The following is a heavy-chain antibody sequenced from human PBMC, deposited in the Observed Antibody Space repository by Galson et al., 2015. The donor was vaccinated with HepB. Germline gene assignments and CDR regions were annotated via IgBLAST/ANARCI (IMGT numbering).Heavy chain of an antibody. CDR2: IESTGTYT. Sequence: SLRLSCAASGFNFNTYSMNWVRQAPGTGLEWVSSIESTGTYTFYADSVKGRFTVSRDNAKNSLYLQMNSLRAEDTGVYYCARGGGCSSNTCYYMDVWGEGTTVTVSS. V-gene: IGHV3-21*01. D-gene: IGHD2-2*01. CDR3: ARGGGCSSNTCYYMDV. CDR1: GFNFNTYS. J-gene: IGHJ6*03.